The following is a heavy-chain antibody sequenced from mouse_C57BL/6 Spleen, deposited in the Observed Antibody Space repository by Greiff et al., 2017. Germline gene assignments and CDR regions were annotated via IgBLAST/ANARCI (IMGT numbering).Heavy chain of an antibody. D-gene: IGHD4-1*01. J-gene: IGHJ4*01. V-gene: IGHV1-64*01. Sequence: VQLQQSGAELVKPGASVKLSCKASGYTFTSYWMHWVKQRPGQGLEWIGMIHPNSGSTNYNEKFKSKATLTVDKSSSTAYMQLSSLTSEDSAVYYCARQTGTAMDYWGQGTSVTVSS. CDR3: ARQTGTAMDY. CDR1: GYTFTSYW. CDR2: IHPNSGST.